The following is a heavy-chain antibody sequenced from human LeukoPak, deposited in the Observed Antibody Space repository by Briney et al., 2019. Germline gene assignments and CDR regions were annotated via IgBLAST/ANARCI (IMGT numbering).Heavy chain of an antibody. CDR1: GFTFSSYA. V-gene: IGHV3-30*04. D-gene: IGHD3-9*01. Sequence: QAGGSLRLSCAASGFTFSSYAMHWVRQAPGKGLEWVAVISYDGSNKYYADSVKGRFTISRDNSKNTLYLQMNSLRAEDTAVYYCARDLGYDILTGYYRPDYWGQGTLVTVSS. CDR2: ISYDGSNK. CDR3: ARDLGYDILTGYYRPDY. J-gene: IGHJ4*02.